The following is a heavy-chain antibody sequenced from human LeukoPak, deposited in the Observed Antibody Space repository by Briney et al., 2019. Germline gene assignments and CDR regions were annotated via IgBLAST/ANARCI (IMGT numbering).Heavy chain of an antibody. V-gene: IGHV5-51*01. D-gene: IGHD2-2*01. J-gene: IGHJ5*02. Sequence: GESLKISCKASGYKFISYWIGWVRQTPGKGLEWMGIIYPHDPDTRYNPSFQGQVTMSVDKSINTAYLHWSSLKASDTAMYYCARHSLGYCSSDICSAATFDPWGQGTLVTVSS. CDR3: ARHSLGYCSSDICSAATFDP. CDR1: GYKFISYW. CDR2: IYPHDPDT.